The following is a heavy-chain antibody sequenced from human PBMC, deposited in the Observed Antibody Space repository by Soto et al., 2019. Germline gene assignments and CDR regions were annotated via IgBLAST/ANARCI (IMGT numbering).Heavy chain of an antibody. CDR1: GYTFTSFD. CDR2: MNPNSGNT. Sequence: QVQLVQSGAEVKKPGASVKVSCKASGYTFTSFDINWVRQATGQGPEWMGWMNPNSGNTGYAQKFQGRVTMSRNTSINTAYMELSSLRSEDTAVYYCARAGYSSSWYEYWGQGNLVTVSS. J-gene: IGHJ4*02. CDR3: ARAGYSSSWYEY. V-gene: IGHV1-8*01. D-gene: IGHD6-13*01.